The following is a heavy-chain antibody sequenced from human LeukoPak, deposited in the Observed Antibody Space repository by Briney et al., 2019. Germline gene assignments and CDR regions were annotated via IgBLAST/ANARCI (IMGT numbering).Heavy chain of an antibody. CDR1: GGSISSGDYY. J-gene: IGHJ4*02. V-gene: IGHV4-30-4*01. CDR3: AGYYGGKGMFADRLDDY. CDR2: IYYSGST. D-gene: IGHD4-17*01. Sequence: SETLSLTCTVSGGSISSGDYYWSWIRQPPGKGLEWIGYIYYSGSTYYNPSLKSRVTISVDTSKNQFSLKLSPVTAADTAVYYCAGYYGGKGMFADRLDDYWGQGTLVTVSS.